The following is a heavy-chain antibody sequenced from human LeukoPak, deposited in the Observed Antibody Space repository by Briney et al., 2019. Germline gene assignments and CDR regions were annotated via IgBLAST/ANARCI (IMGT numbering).Heavy chain of an antibody. J-gene: IGHJ6*02. Sequence: GGSLRLSCEASGFTFSDHYMSWIRQTPGKGLEWVSYILNSGSTIYYADSVKGRFTISRDNAKNSVYLQMNNLRVEDTAVYFCARGHYGMDVWGQGTTVTVSS. CDR1: GFTFSDHY. V-gene: IGHV3-11*01. CDR3: ARGHYGMDV. CDR2: ILNSGSTI.